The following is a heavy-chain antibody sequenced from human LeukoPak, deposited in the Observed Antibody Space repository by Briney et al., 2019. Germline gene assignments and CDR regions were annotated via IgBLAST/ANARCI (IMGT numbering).Heavy chain of an antibody. Sequence: GGSLRLSCAASGFTLSSFEMTWVRQAPGKGLEWVSVLYPDGRTYYADSVKGRFTISRDVSKNTLFLQMTSLRAEDTAVYYCAKAKGWYGEGYFDYWGQGTLVTVSS. CDR3: AKAKGWYGEGYFDY. V-gene: IGHV3-53*01. J-gene: IGHJ4*02. CDR2: LYPDGRT. D-gene: IGHD3-10*01. CDR1: GFTLSSFE.